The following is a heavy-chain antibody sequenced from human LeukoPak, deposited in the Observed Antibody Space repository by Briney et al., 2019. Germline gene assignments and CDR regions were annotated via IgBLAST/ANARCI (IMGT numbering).Heavy chain of an antibody. Sequence: SETLSLTCTVSGYSISSGYYWGWNRQPPGKGLEWIGSIYHSGSTYYNPSLKSRVTISVDTSKNQFSLKLSSVTAADTAVYYCASADYVWGSYECWGQGTLVTVSS. CDR3: ASADYVWGSYEC. D-gene: IGHD3-16*01. J-gene: IGHJ4*02. CDR1: GYSISSGYY. CDR2: IYHSGST. V-gene: IGHV4-38-2*02.